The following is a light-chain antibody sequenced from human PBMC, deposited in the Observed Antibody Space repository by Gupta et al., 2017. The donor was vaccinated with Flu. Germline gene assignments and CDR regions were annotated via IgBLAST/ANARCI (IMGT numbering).Light chain of an antibody. V-gene: IGLV2-14*01. CDR1: SSDVGAYNR. Sequence: QSALTQPAPVSGSPGQSITISCTGTSSDVGAYNRVSWYQQYPGKAPKLMIYEVSNRPSGVSNRFSGSKSANMASLTISGLQAEDDADYYCSSFTTSNTWVFGGGTKLTVL. J-gene: IGLJ3*02. CDR3: SSFTTSNTWV. CDR2: EVS.